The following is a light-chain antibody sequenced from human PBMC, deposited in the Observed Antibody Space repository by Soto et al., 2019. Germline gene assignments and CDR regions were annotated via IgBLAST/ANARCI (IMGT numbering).Light chain of an antibody. J-gene: IGKJ4*01. CDR3: QQRSNWPPFPLT. CDR1: QSVSSY. CDR2: DAS. V-gene: IGKV3-11*01. Sequence: EIVLTQSPATLSLSPGERATLSCRASQSVSSYLAWYQQKPGQAPGLLIYDASNRATGIPARFSGSGSGTDFTLTISSLEPEDFAVYYCQQRSNWPPFPLTFGGGTKVEIK.